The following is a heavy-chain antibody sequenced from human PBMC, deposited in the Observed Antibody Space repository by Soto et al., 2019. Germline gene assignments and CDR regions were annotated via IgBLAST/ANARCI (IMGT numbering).Heavy chain of an antibody. V-gene: IGHV1-8*01. CDR2: LNPGSGDT. CDR3: VRMASFGTLNWFDP. CDR1: GYTFTNYD. Sequence: QVQLVQSGAEIRKPGASVRVSCKASGYTFTNYDVNWVRQVPGQGLEWMGWLNPGSGDTGYAQKCQGRVTMTRNTSIGTAYMELSSLRSGDTAIYYCVRMASFGTLNWFDPWGQGTLVTVSS. J-gene: IGHJ5*02. D-gene: IGHD3-16*01.